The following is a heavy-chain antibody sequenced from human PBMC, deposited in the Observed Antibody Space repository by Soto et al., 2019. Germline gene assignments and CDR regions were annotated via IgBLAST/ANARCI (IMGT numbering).Heavy chain of an antibody. D-gene: IGHD5-12*01. CDR2: ISAYNGNT. V-gene: IGHV1-18*01. Sequence: ASVKVSCKASGYTFTSYGINWVRQAPGQGLEWMGWISAYNGNTNYAQKLQGRVTMTTDTSTSTAYMELRSLRSDDTAVYYCATSDSGQPVFDYWGQGTLVTVSS. CDR3: ATSDSGQPVFDY. J-gene: IGHJ4*02. CDR1: GYTFTSYG.